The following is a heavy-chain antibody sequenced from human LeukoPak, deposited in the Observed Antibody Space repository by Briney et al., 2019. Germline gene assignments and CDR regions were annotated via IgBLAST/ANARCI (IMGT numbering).Heavy chain of an antibody. D-gene: IGHD2-2*01. Sequence: ASVKVSCKASGYTFTGYYMHWVRQAPGQGLEWMGWINPNSGGTNYAQKFQGRATMTRDTSISTAYMELSRLRSDDTAVYYCARGSSDCSSTSCYYDYWGQGTLVTVSS. J-gene: IGHJ4*02. CDR1: GYTFTGYY. CDR3: ARGSSDCSSTSCYYDY. CDR2: INPNSGGT. V-gene: IGHV1-2*02.